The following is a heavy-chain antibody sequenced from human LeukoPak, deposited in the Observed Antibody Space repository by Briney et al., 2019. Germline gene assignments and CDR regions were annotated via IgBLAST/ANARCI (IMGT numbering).Heavy chain of an antibody. CDR1: GGSISSYH. D-gene: IGHD1-26*01. CDR3: ASVGSYGMDV. V-gene: IGHV4-59*01. J-gene: IGHJ6*02. Sequence: SETLSLTCTVSGGSISSYHWSWIRQPPGKGLEWIGYIYYSGSTNYNPSLKSRVTISVDTSKNQFSLKLSSVTAADTAVYYCASVGSYGMDVWGQGTTVTVSS. CDR2: IYYSGST.